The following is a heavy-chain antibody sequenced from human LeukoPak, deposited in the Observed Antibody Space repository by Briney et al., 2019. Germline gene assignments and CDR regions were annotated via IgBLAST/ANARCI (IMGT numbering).Heavy chain of an antibody. CDR1: GFTFSSYS. CDR2: ISSSSSYI. V-gene: IGHV3-21*04. Sequence: PGGSLRLSCAASGFTFSSYSMNWVRQAPGKGLEWVSSISSSSSYIYYADSVKGRFTISRDNSKNTLYLQMNSLRAEDTAVYYCAKSRDLDYWGQGTLVTVSS. CDR3: AKSRDLDY. J-gene: IGHJ4*02. D-gene: IGHD3-3*01.